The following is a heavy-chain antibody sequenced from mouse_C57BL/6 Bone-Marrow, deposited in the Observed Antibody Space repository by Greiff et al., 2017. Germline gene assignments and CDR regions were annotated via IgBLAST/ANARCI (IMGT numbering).Heavy chain of an antibody. CDR2: IWSGGST. CDR1: GFSLTSYG. Sequence: QVQLKQSGPGLVQPSQSLSITCTVSGFSLTSYGVHWVRQSPGKGLEWLGVIWSGGSTDYNAAFISRLSISKDNSKSQVFFKRNSLQADDTAIYYCARDGSLLREFDYWGQGTTLTVSS. D-gene: IGHD1-1*01. J-gene: IGHJ2*01. CDR3: ARDGSLLREFDY. V-gene: IGHV2-2*01.